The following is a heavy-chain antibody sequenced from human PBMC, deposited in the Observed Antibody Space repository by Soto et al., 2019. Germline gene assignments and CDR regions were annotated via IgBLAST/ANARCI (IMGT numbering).Heavy chain of an antibody. Sequence: GGSLRLSCAASGFTFSAYAMHWVRQAPGRGLEWVAVISYEGSLKNYADSVKGRFTISRDNSKNTLYLQMNSLRREDTAVYYCAKVPRQNSKGWIYFDNWGQGTRVTVSS. J-gene: IGHJ4*02. CDR2: ISYEGSLK. V-gene: IGHV3-30*04. D-gene: IGHD4-4*01. CDR1: GFTFSAYA. CDR3: AKVPRQNSKGWIYFDN.